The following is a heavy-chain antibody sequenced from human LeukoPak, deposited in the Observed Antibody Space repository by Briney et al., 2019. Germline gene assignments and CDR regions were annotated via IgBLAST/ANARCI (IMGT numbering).Heavy chain of an antibody. D-gene: IGHD3-9*01. J-gene: IGHJ3*02. CDR1: GFTLGSYA. V-gene: IGHV3-48*01. CDR3: ARDVPPLRYFDWLPSVGNDGAFDI. Sequence: PGGSLRLSCAASGFTLGSYAMNGFGKAQGKGWEGVSKFIIIIITFYYADSVKGRFTISRDNAKNSLYLQMNSLRAEDTAVYYCARDVPPLRYFDWLPSVGNDGAFDIWGQGTMVTVSS. CDR2: FIIIIITF.